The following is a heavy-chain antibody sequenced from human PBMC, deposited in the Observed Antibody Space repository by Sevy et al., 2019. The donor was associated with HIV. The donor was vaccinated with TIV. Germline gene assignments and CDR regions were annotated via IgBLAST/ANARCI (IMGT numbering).Heavy chain of an antibody. V-gene: IGHV3-15*01. CDR2: IKRKADGDTT. Sequence: GGSLRLSCAASGFIFSNSWMTWVRQAPGKGLEWVGHIKRKADGDTTDYAAPVKGRFTISRDDSKSTLYLQMNSLKTEDTAVYYCFETFTEFDYWGQGTLVTVSS. CDR3: FETFTEFDY. CDR1: GFIFSNSW. D-gene: IGHD3-16*01. J-gene: IGHJ4*02.